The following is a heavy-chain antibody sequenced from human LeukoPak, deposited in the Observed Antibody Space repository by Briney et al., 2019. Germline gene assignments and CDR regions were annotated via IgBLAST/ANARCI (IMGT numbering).Heavy chain of an antibody. CDR1: GYTFTGYY. D-gene: IGHD3-3*01. Sequence: ASVKVSCKASGYTFTGYYMHWVRQAPGQGLEWMGWINPNSGGTNYAQKFQGRVTMTRDTSLNTVYMELNRLRSDDTAVYYCARGFLEWLSYSIYFDYWGQGTLVTVSS. CDR2: INPNSGGT. V-gene: IGHV1-2*02. CDR3: ARGFLEWLSYSIYFDY. J-gene: IGHJ4*02.